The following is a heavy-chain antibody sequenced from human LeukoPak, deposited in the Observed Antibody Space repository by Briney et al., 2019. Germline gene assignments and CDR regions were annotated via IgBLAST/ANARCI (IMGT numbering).Heavy chain of an antibody. Sequence: ASVKVSCKASGYTFTSYGISGVRQAPGQGLECMGWISAYNGNTNYAQKLQGRVTMTTDTSTSTAYMELRSLRSDDTAVYYCARDVGITIFGVVIPPYYYYGMDVWGQGTTVTVSS. J-gene: IGHJ6*02. D-gene: IGHD3-3*01. CDR1: GYTFTSYG. CDR3: ARDVGITIFGVVIPPYYYYGMDV. V-gene: IGHV1-18*01. CDR2: ISAYNGNT.